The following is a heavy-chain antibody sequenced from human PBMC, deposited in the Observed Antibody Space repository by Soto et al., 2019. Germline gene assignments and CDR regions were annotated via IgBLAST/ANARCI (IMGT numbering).Heavy chain of an antibody. CDR2: ISGGGGST. Sequence: VQLLQSGGGLVQPGGSRTLSCAASGFTFSNYAMSWVRQAPGMGLEWVSAISGGGGSTYYADSVKGRFTISRDNSKNTLYLQMNSLRAEDTAVYYCAKSRLLWFGEYPAYYYYGMDVWGQGSTVTVSS. CDR3: AKSRLLWFGEYPAYYYYGMDV. D-gene: IGHD3-10*01. V-gene: IGHV3-23*01. CDR1: GFTFSNYA. J-gene: IGHJ6*02.